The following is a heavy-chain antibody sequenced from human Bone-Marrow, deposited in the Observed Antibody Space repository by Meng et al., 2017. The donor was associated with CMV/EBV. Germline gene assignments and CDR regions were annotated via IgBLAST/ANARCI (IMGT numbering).Heavy chain of an antibody. CDR1: GGSFSGYY. Sequence: GSLRLSCAVYGGSFSGYYWSWIRQPPGKGLEWIGEINQSGSTNCNPTLKSRVTISIDTSKNHFSLNLTSVTAADTAVYYCARKDYYDINGHAFDIWGQGTMVTVSS. CDR2: INQSGST. D-gene: IGHD3-22*01. CDR3: ARKDYYDINGHAFDI. J-gene: IGHJ3*02. V-gene: IGHV4-34*01.